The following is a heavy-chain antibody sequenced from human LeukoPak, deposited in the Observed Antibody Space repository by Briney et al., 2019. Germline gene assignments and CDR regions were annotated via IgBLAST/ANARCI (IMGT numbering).Heavy chain of an antibody. V-gene: IGHV1-2*02. J-gene: IGHJ6*02. CDR1: GYTFTGYY. CDR2: INPNSGGT. Sequence: GASVKVSCKASGYTFTGYYMHWVRQAPGQGLEWMGWINPNSGGTNYAQKFQGRVTMTRDTSISTACMELSRLRSDDTAVYYCARDHCSSTSCPHPHYYYGMDVWGQGTTVTVSS. CDR3: ARDHCSSTSCPHPHYYYGMDV. D-gene: IGHD2-2*01.